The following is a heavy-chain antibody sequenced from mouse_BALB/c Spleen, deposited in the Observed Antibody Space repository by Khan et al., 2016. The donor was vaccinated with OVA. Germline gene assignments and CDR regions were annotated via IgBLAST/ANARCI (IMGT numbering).Heavy chain of an antibody. CDR1: GYSFTSDYA. CDR3: SRWFTY. CDR2: ITYSGST. J-gene: IGHJ3*01. Sequence: EVKLLQSGPGLVKPSQSLSLTCTVTGYSFTSDYAWNLNRQLPGNKLEWMGYITYSGSTTYNPSLKSRISITLDTSKNQFFLQLNSVTTEDTATYYCSRWFTYWGQGTLVTVSA. V-gene: IGHV3-2*02.